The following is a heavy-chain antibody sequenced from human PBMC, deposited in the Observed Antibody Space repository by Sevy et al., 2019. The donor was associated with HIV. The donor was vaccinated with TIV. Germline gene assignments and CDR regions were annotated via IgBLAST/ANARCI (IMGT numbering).Heavy chain of an antibody. J-gene: IGHJ4*02. V-gene: IGHV5-51*01. CDR1: GYSFTSHW. D-gene: IGHD3-22*01. CDR2: IFPDDSET. CDR3: ATYRSGYFDSSGYYIY. Sequence: GESLKISCKGSGYSFTSHWIGWVRHMPGKGLEWMGIIFPDDSETRYSPSFQGQVTFSADKSINTAYLQWGSLKASDTAMYYWATYRSGYFDSSGYYIYWGQGTLVTVSS.